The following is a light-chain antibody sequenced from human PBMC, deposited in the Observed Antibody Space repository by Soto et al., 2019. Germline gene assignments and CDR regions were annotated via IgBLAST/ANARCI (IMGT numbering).Light chain of an antibody. J-gene: IGLJ1*01. CDR2: DVS. CDR3: CSYTTSNTRHIV. V-gene: IGLV2-14*03. Sequence: QSALTQPASVSGSPGQSITISCTGTSSDVGGYNYVSWYQHHPGKAPKLMIYDVSNRPSGVSNRFSGSKSGNTASLTISGLQPEDEADYYSCSYTTSNTRHIVFGTETKRTAL. CDR1: SSDVGGYNY.